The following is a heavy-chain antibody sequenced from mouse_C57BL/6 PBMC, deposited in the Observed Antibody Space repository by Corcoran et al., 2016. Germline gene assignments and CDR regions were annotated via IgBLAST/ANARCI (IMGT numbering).Heavy chain of an antibody. CDR1: GYTFTDYY. D-gene: IGHD1-1*01. CDR2: IFPGDGDT. Sequence: QVQLQQSGPELVKPGASVKISCKASGYTFTDYYINWVKQRPGQGLEWIGWIFPGDGDTNYNGKFKGKATLTADKSSSTAYMQLSSLTSEDSAVYFCAITTVVVDYWGQGTTLTVSS. V-gene: IGHV1-75*01. J-gene: IGHJ2*01. CDR3: AITTVVVDY.